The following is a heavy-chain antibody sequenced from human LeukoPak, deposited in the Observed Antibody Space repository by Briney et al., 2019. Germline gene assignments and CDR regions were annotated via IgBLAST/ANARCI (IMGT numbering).Heavy chain of an antibody. V-gene: IGHV4-30-4*01. CDR1: GGSISSYY. CDR3: ARATENFDY. CDR2: IYYSGST. Sequence: SETLSLTCTVSGGSISSYYWSWIRQPPGKGPEWIGYIYYSGSTYYNPSLKSRVTISVDTSKNQFSLKLSSVTAADTAVYYCARATENFDYWGQGTLVTVSS. J-gene: IGHJ4*02.